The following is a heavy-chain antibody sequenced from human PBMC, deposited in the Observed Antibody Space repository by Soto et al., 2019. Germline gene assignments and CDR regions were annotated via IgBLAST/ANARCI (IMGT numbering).Heavy chain of an antibody. Sequence: GGSLRLSCAASGFTFSSYAMSWVRQAPGKGLEWVSAISGSGGSTYYADSVKGRFTISRDNSKNTLYLQMNSLRAEDTAVYYCAKPQEDGTMIVVVRYDTFDYWGQGTLVTVSS. CDR1: GFTFSSYA. CDR2: ISGSGGST. V-gene: IGHV3-23*01. CDR3: AKPQEDGTMIVVVRYDTFDY. J-gene: IGHJ4*02. D-gene: IGHD3-22*01.